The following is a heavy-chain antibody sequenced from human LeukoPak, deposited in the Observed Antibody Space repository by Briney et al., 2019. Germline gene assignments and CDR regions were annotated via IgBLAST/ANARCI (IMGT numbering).Heavy chain of an antibody. Sequence: GGSLRLSCAGSGFTFSNYALSWGRQAPGEGVEGVSAISGSGDSTYYADSVKGRFTISRDSSMETLYLQMNSLRAEDTATYFCAKRLSFGVAIGDFDYWGQGTLVTVSS. J-gene: IGHJ4*02. V-gene: IGHV3-23*01. CDR1: GFTFSNYA. CDR2: ISGSGDST. D-gene: IGHD3-3*01. CDR3: AKRLSFGVAIGDFDY.